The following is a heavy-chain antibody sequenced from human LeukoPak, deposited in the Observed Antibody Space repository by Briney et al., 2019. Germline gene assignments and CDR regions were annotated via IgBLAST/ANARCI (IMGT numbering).Heavy chain of an antibody. J-gene: IGHJ4*02. CDR3: AKRGQDESVIDY. V-gene: IGHV3-30*02. D-gene: IGHD3-16*01. CDR2: IRYDGRKE. CDR1: GFTFSGYG. Sequence: PGGSLRLSCRASGFTFSGYGMHWVRQAPGKGLEWVAFIRYDGRKEYYADPLKGRFTISRDNSKNTLSLQVNSLRAEDTAVYYCAKRGQDESVIDYWGQGTLVTVS.